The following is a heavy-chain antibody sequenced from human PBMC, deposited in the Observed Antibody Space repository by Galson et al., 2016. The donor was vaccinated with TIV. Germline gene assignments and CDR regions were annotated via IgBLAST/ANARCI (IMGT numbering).Heavy chain of an antibody. V-gene: IGHV1-2*02. CDR1: GYIFINYY. Sequence: SVKVSCKASGYIFINYYIHWVRQAPGQGLEWLGWFNPDSGATQYAQKFQGRVTMTRDTSISTAYLELRRLISDDTAVYYCARVNWARAFDYWGQGTQVTVSS. D-gene: IGHD7-27*01. CDR3: ARVNWARAFDY. J-gene: IGHJ4*02. CDR2: FNPDSGAT.